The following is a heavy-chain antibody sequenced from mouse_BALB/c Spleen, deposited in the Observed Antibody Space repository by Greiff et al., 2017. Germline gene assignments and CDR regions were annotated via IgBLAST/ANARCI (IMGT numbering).Heavy chain of an antibody. CDR1: GFTFSSYA. J-gene: IGHJ4*01. V-gene: IGHV5-12-2*01. CDR3: ARQAPHYAMDY. Sequence: DVMLVESGGGLVKPGGSLKLSCAASGFTFSSYAMSWVRQTPEKRLEWVAYISNGGGSTYYPDTVKGRFTISRDNAKNTLYLQMSSLKSEDTAMYYCARQAPHYAMDYWGQGTSVTVSS. CDR2: ISNGGGST.